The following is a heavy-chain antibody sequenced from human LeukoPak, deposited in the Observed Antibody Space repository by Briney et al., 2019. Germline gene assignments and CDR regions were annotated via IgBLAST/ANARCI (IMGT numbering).Heavy chain of an antibody. J-gene: IGHJ4*02. D-gene: IGHD1-26*01. V-gene: IGHV4-30-2*01. Sequence: PSETLSLTCTVSGGSISSGGYYWSWVRQPPGKGLGWIGYIYHSGSTYYNPSLKSRVTISVDRSKNQFSLKLSSVTAAATAVYYCARFIVGATVDQTPYFAYWSQATLVTLPS. CDR1: GGSISSGGYY. CDR3: ARFIVGATVDQTPYFAY. CDR2: IYHSGST.